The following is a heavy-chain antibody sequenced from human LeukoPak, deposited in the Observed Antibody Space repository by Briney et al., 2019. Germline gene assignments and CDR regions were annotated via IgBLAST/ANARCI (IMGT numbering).Heavy chain of an antibody. D-gene: IGHD3-10*01. Sequence: ASVKVSCKASGYTFTGYYMHWVRQAPGQGLEWMGWINPNSGGTSYAQKFQGRVTMTRDTSISTAYMELSRLRSDDTAVYYCARMRWFGEILSSFDIWGQGTMVTVSS. V-gene: IGHV1-2*02. J-gene: IGHJ3*02. CDR2: INPNSGGT. CDR3: ARMRWFGEILSSFDI. CDR1: GYTFTGYY.